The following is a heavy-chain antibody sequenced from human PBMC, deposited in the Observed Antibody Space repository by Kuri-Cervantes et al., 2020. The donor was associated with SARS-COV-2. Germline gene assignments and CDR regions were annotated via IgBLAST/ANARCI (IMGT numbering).Heavy chain of an antibody. CDR3: AMSSDWNPLWYFDL. CDR1: GFTFSNAW. V-gene: IGHV4-38-2*01. CDR2: IYHTGTT. J-gene: IGHJ2*01. D-gene: IGHD2-21*01. Sequence: ESLKISCAASGFTFSNAWMSWVRQPPGKGLEWIGSIYHTGTTSYKSSLKSRVTISADTSKNQFSLNLKSVTAADTAIYYCAMSSDWNPLWYFDLWGRGTLVTVSS.